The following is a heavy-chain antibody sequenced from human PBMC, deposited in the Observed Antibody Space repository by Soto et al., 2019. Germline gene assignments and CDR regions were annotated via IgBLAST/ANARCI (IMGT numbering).Heavy chain of an antibody. J-gene: IGHJ3*02. CDR1: GGTISNYY. Sequence: SETLSLTCAVCGGTISNYYWSWIRQPPGKGLEWIGYIYYTGTTNYNPSLKSRVTISLDASKNQFSLKLSSVTAADTAVYYCARPYYDILTGYYYAFDIWGQGTMVTVSS. CDR2: IYYTGTT. V-gene: IGHV4-59*08. CDR3: ARPYYDILTGYYYAFDI. D-gene: IGHD3-9*01.